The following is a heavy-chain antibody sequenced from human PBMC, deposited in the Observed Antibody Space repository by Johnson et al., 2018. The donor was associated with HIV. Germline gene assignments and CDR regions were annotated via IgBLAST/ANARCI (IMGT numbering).Heavy chain of an antibody. CDR1: GFTFDDYG. D-gene: IGHD3-22*01. CDR3: ARDLITMIGATDLGDAFDI. J-gene: IGHJ3*02. Sequence: VQLLESGGGVVRPGGSLRLSCAASGFTFDDYGMSWVRQAPGKGLEWVSGINWNGGSTGYADSVKGRFTISRDNAKNSLYLQMNSLRAEDTALYYCARDLITMIGATDLGDAFDIWGQGTMVTVSS. CDR2: INWNGGST. V-gene: IGHV3-20*04.